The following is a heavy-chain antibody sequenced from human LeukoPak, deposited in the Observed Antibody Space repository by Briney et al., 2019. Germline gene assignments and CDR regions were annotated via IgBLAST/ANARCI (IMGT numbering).Heavy chain of an antibody. J-gene: IGHJ6*02. CDR2: ISSSGSTI. V-gene: IGHV3-11*04. CDR1: GFTFSDYY. Sequence: NPGGSLRLSCAASGFTFSDYYMSWIRQAPGKGLEWVSYISSSGSTIYYADSVKGRFTISRDNAKNSLYLQMNSLRAEDTAVYYCASLPQYYYGSGPRAAQGMDVWGQGTTVTVSS. D-gene: IGHD3-10*01. CDR3: ASLPQYYYGSGPRAAQGMDV.